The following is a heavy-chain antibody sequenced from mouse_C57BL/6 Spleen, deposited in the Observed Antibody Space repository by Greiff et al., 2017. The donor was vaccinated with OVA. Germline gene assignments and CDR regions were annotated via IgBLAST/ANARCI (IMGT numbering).Heavy chain of an antibody. CDR3: TTYPNYDGYYEAY. CDR1: GFHLTAYY. V-gene: IGHV14-1*01. Sequence: VQLQQSGAELVRPGASVKLSCTASGFHLTAYYMHWVKQRPDPGLEWIGRIDPEAGATAYAPKFQGKATMTADTSSTTAYLQLSSLTSEDTAVYYGTTYPNYDGYYEAYWGQGTLVTVSA. CDR2: IDPEAGAT. J-gene: IGHJ3*01. D-gene: IGHD2-3*01.